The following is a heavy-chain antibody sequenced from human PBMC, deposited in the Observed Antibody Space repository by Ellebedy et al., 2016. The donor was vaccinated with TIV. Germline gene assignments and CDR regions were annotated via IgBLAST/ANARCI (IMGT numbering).Heavy chain of an antibody. V-gene: IGHV1-58*02. J-gene: IGHJ3*02. CDR2: IVVGSGNT. Sequence: AASVKVSCKASGFTFTSSAMQWVRQARGQRLEWIGWIVVGSGNTNYAQKFQERVTITRDMSTSTAYMELSSLRSEDTAVYYCAAAGPYGDAFDIWGQGTMVTVSS. CDR1: GFTFTSSA. CDR3: AAAGPYGDAFDI. D-gene: IGHD4-17*01.